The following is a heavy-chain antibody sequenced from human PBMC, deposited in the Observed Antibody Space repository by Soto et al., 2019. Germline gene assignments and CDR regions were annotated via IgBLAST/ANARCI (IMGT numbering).Heavy chain of an antibody. CDR3: AINYNFWSGYYSPQYYYYGMEV. V-gene: IGHV1-69*13. J-gene: IGHJ6*02. Sequence: GASVKVSCKASGGTFSSYAISWVRQAPGQGLEWMGGIIPIFGTANYAQKFQGRVTITADESTSTAYMELSSLRSEDTAVYYCAINYNFWSGYYSPQYYYYGMEVWGQGTTVTVSS. CDR1: GGTFSSYA. D-gene: IGHD3-3*01. CDR2: IIPIFGTA.